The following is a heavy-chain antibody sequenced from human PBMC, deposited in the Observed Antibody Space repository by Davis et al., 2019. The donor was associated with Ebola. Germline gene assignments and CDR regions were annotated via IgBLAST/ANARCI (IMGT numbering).Heavy chain of an antibody. CDR2: IYYSGST. D-gene: IGHD2-21*01. Sequence: MPSETLSLTCTVSGGSISSSSYYWGWIRPPPGKGLEWIGSIYYSGSTYYNPSLKSRVTISVDTSKNQFSLKLSSVTAADTAVYYCARGRLLFGYWGQGTLVTVSS. J-gene: IGHJ4*02. V-gene: IGHV4-39*01. CDR1: GGSISSSSYY. CDR3: ARGRLLFGY.